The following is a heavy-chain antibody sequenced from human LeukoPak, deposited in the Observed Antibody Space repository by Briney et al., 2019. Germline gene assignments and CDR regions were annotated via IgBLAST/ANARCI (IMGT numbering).Heavy chain of an antibody. D-gene: IGHD3-10*01. CDR3: ARGMVRGVIGSGFYYYYGMDV. J-gene: IGHJ6*02. CDR1: GFTFSSYA. CDR2: ISYDGSNK. V-gene: IGHV3-30*04. Sequence: GGSLRLSCAASGFTFSSYAMHWVRQAPGKGLEWVAVISYDGSNKYYADSVKGRFTISRDNSKNTLYLQMNSLRAEDTAVYYCARGMVRGVIGSGFYYYYGMDVWGQGTTVTVSS.